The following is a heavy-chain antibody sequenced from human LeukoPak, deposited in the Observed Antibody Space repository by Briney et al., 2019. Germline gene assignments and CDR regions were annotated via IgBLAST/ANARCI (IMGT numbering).Heavy chain of an antibody. CDR3: ARLPPRRTRDIVVVPAAVVDY. CDR2: IYHSGST. D-gene: IGHD2-2*01. V-gene: IGHV4-38-2*01. J-gene: IGHJ4*02. Sequence: SETLSLTCAVSGYSISSGYYWGWIRPPPGKGLEWIGSIYHSGSTYYNPSLKSRVTISVDTSKNTFSLKLSSVTAADTAVYYCARLPPRRTRDIVVVPAAVVDYWGQGTLVTVSS. CDR1: GYSISSGYY.